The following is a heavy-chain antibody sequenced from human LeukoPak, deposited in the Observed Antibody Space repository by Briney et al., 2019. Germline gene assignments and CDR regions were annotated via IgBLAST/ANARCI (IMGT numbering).Heavy chain of an antibody. Sequence: ASVKVSCKASGYIFTGYYMHWVRQAPGQGLEWMGWINPNSGGTNYAQKFQGRVTMTRDTSISTVYMELSRLRSDDTAVYYCARPMRQQWLAGSFDYWGQGTLVTVSS. D-gene: IGHD6-19*01. CDR2: INPNSGGT. CDR3: ARPMRQQWLAGSFDY. J-gene: IGHJ4*02. CDR1: GYIFTGYY. V-gene: IGHV1-2*02.